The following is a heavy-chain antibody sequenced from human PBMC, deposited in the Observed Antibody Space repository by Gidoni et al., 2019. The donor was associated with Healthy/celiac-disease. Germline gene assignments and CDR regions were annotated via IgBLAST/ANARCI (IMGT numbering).Heavy chain of an antibody. J-gene: IGHJ5*02. V-gene: IGHV4-34*01. CDR1: GGSFSGYY. CDR3: ARERYCSSTSCYRRGWFDP. CDR2: INHSGST. Sequence: QGQLQQWGAGLLKPSETLSLTCAVYGGSFSGYYWSWIRQPPGKGLEWIGEINHSGSTNYNPSLKSRVTISVDTSKNQFSLKLSSVTAADTAVYYCARERYCSSTSCYRRGWFDPWGQGTLVTVSS. D-gene: IGHD2-2*01.